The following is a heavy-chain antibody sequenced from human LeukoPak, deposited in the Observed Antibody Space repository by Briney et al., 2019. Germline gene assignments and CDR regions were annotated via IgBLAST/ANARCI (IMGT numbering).Heavy chain of an antibody. D-gene: IGHD1-26*01. J-gene: IGHJ4*02. CDR3: SSESGAFCPFGY. CDR1: GGSISSTNW. V-gene: IGHV4-4*02. CDR2: VSLTGET. Sequence: SETLSLTCGVSGGSISSTNWWSWVRQPPGQGLEWIGEVSLTGETNYNPSLNGRVTMSLDGSRNQLSLTLTSVTAADTAIYYCSSESGAFCPFGYWGQGTLVIVPP.